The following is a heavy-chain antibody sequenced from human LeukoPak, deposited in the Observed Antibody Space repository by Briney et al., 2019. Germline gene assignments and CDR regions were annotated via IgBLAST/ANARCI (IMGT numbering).Heavy chain of an antibody. J-gene: IGHJ6*02. CDR3: ARVRDGSGSYLYYGMDV. CDR1: GYTFTTYY. Sequence: AAAVTVSLKSSGYTFTTYYMHWVRQAPGQGLEWMGIINPSGGSTTKAQKFQGRVTITIDTPTSKDSMEVNSQSSNDKAVYYYARVRDGSGSYLYYGMDVWGQGPTVTVSS. V-gene: IGHV1-46*01. D-gene: IGHD3-10*01. CDR2: INPSGGST.